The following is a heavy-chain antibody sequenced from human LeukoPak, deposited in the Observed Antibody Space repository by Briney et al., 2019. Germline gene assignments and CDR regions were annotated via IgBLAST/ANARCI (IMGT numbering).Heavy chain of an antibody. D-gene: IGHD6-13*01. Sequence: SVKVSCKASGGTFSNHAISWVRQAPGQGLEWMGVIIPISGTANYAQKFQGRVPITADASTSTVYMELSSLTSDDTAVYYCARWAGDSSAWYPALFDYWGQGTLVTVSS. CDR3: ARWAGDSSAWYPALFDY. CDR1: GGTFSNHA. V-gene: IGHV1-69*13. J-gene: IGHJ4*02. CDR2: IIPISGTA.